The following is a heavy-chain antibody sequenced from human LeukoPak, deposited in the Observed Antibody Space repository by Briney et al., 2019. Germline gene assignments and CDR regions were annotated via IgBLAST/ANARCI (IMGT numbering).Heavy chain of an antibody. CDR1: GFTFSDYY. V-gene: IGHV3-11*01. J-gene: IGHJ3*02. CDR3: ARRWEPTDAFDI. CDR2: ISSSGSTI. D-gene: IGHD4-23*01. Sequence: GGSLRLSCAASGFTFSDYYMSWIRQAPGKGLEWVSYISSSGSTIYYADSVKGRFTISRDSAKNSLYLQMNSLRAEDTAVYYCARRWEPTDAFDIWGQGTMVTVSS.